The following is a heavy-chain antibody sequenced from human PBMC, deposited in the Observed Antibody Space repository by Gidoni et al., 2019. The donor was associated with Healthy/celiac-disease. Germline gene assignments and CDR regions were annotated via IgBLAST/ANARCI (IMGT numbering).Heavy chain of an antibody. V-gene: IGHV3-23*01. CDR1: GFTFSSYA. D-gene: IGHD3-22*01. Sequence: EVQLLESGGGLVQPGGSLRTSCAASGFTFSSYAMSWVRQAPGKGLEWVSAISGSGGSTYYADSEKGRFTISRDNSKNTLYLQMNSLRAEDTAVYYCAKDRLSNYDSSGYWEAFDIWGQGTMVTVSS. CDR2: ISGSGGST. CDR3: AKDRLSNYDSSGYWEAFDI. J-gene: IGHJ3*02.